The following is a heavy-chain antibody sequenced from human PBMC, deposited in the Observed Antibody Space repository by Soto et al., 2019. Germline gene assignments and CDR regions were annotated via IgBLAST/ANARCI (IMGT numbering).Heavy chain of an antibody. D-gene: IGHD1-26*01. V-gene: IGHV4-39*07. J-gene: IGHJ4*02. CDR1: GGSISRSDYY. CDR2: FRAGGNT. CDR3: ARREIQGPIDY. Sequence: SETLSLTCTVSGGSISRSDYYWGWIRQPPEKRLEWIGSFRAGGNTCYNPLLKSRVIICVDTSRNQFSLKLSSVTAVDTAVYYCARREIQGPIDYWGQRPLVNVSS.